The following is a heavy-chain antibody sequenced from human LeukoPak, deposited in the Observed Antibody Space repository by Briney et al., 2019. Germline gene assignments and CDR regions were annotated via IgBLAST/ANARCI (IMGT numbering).Heavy chain of an antibody. CDR2: ISYDGSNK. CDR3: AKTLWFGELLPTYFDY. J-gene: IGHJ4*02. Sequence: GGSLRLSCAASGFTFSSYAMHWVRQAPGKGLEWVAVISYDGSNKYYADSVKGRFTISRDNSKNTLYLQMNSLRAEDTAVYYCAKTLWFGELLPTYFDYWGQGTLVTVSS. V-gene: IGHV3-30*04. D-gene: IGHD3-10*01. CDR1: GFTFSSYA.